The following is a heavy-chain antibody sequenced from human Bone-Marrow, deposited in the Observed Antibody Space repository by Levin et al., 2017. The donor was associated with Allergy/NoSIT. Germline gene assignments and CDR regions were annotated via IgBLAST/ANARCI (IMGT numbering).Heavy chain of an antibody. J-gene: IGHJ4*02. CDR2: IYPEDSDD. D-gene: IGHD5-12*01. CDR1: GYSFTTYW. CDR3: ARHGSGYDRRFIDY. V-gene: IGHV5-51*01. Sequence: RGESLKISCKVSGYSFTTYWIDWVRQMPGKGPEWMGMIYPEDSDDRYNPTFAGHVTMSVDRSTTTAYLEWSSLRAADTAMYYCARHGSGYDRRFIDYWGQGTLVTVSS.